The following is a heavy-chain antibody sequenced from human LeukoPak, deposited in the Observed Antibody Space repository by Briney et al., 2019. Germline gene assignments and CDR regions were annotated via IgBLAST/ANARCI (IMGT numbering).Heavy chain of an antibody. J-gene: IGHJ3*02. V-gene: IGHV3-30-3*01. D-gene: IGHD6-19*01. CDR2: ISYDGSNK. Sequence: GGSLRLSCAASGFTFSSYAMHWVREAPGKGLEWVAVISYDGSNKYYADSVKGRFTISRDNSKNTLYLQMNSLRAEDTAVYYCAKGGGGSRADAFDIWGQGTLVTVSS. CDR1: GFTFSSYA. CDR3: AKGGGGSRADAFDI.